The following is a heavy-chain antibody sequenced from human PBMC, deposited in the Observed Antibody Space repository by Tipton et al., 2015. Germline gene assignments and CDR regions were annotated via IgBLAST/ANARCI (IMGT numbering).Heavy chain of an antibody. CDR1: GFTFSSSW. D-gene: IGHD2-15*01. J-gene: IGHJ4*02. CDR2: IKQDGSDK. V-gene: IGHV3-7*03. CDR3: AKDFRGRTYLDY. Sequence: SLRLSCAASGFTFSSSWMSWVRQAPGKGLEWVANIKQDGSDKYYVDSVKGRFTISRDNAKNSLYLQMNSLGDDDTAVYYCAKDFRGRTYLDYWGQGTLVTVSS.